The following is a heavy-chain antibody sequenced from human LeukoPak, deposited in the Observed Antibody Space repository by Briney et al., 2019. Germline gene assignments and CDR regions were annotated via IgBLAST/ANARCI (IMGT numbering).Heavy chain of an antibody. Sequence: ASVKVSFKASGYTFTIYYMHLGRQAPRQGLELVGIINPSGGSTSYAHKFQGRGTMTRDTSTSTVYMELSSLRSEDTAVYYCARDRWGSSSCIDYWGQGTLVTVSS. CDR3: ARDRWGSSSCIDY. J-gene: IGHJ4*02. CDR2: INPSGGST. V-gene: IGHV1-46*01. D-gene: IGHD6-13*01. CDR1: GYTFTIYY.